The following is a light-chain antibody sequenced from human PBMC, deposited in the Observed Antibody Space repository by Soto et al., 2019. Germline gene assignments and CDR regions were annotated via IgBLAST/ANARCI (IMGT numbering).Light chain of an antibody. CDR3: MQALQTPLT. CDR2: LGS. V-gene: IGKV2-28*01. J-gene: IGKJ4*01. Sequence: EIVMTQSPLSLPVTPGEPASISCKSSQNLLHSNGNSYLDWYLQKPGQSPQLLIYLGSNRASGVPDRFSGSGSDTDFTLKISRVEAEDVGIYYCMQALQTPLTFGGGTKVEIK. CDR1: QNLLHSNGNSY.